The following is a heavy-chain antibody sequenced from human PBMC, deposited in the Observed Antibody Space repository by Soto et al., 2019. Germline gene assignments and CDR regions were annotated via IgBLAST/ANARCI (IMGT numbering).Heavy chain of an antibody. Sequence: KPSETLSLTCAVYGGSFSGYYWSWIRQPPGKGLEWIGEINHSGSTNYNPSLKSRVTISVDTSKNQFSLKLSSVTAADTAVYYCARERGWADMPFDYWGQGTLVTVSS. V-gene: IGHV4-34*01. D-gene: IGHD2-2*01. CDR2: INHSGST. J-gene: IGHJ4*02. CDR1: GGSFSGYY. CDR3: ARERGWADMPFDY.